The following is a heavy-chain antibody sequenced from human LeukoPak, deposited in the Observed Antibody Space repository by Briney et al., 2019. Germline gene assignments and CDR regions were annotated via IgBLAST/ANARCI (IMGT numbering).Heavy chain of an antibody. D-gene: IGHD6-19*01. CDR3: ARVSSLAVAGFFDY. Sequence: PGGSLRLSCAASGFTFSSYWMNWVRLAPGKGLEWVANIKQDGSEKDYVDSVKGRFTISRDNAKNSLYLQMNSLRAEDTAVYYCARVSSLAVAGFFDYWGQGILVTVSS. CDR1: GFTFSSYW. V-gene: IGHV3-7*01. CDR2: IKQDGSEK. J-gene: IGHJ4*02.